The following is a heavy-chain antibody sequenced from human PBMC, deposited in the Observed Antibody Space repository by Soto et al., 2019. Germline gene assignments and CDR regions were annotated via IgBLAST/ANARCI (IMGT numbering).Heavy chain of an antibody. D-gene: IGHD6-6*01. CDR2: IIPIFGTA. V-gene: IGHV1-69*13. Sequence: ASVKVSCKASGGTFSSYAISWVRQAPGQGLEWMGGIIPIFGTANYAQKFQGRVTITADESTSTAYMELSSLRSEDTAVYYCARAEAARTKLTLDYWGQGTLVTVSS. J-gene: IGHJ4*02. CDR3: ARAEAARTKLTLDY. CDR1: GGTFSSYA.